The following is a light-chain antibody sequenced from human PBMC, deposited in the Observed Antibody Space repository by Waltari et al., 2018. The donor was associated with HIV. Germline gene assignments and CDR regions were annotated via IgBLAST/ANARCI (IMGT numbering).Light chain of an antibody. CDR3: CSYAGSDVV. Sequence: QSALTQPPSASGPPGQPVPLSSTGTSSDAGVSNYISWYQQHPSKAPKLRIFEVTKRPSGVPDRFSGSKSGNTASLTVSGLQAEDEAVYYCCSYAGSDVVFGGGTKLTVL. V-gene: IGLV2-8*01. CDR1: SSDAGVSNY. J-gene: IGLJ2*01. CDR2: EVT.